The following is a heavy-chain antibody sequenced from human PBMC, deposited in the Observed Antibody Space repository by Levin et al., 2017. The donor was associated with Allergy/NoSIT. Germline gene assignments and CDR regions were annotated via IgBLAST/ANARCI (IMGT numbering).Heavy chain of an antibody. J-gene: IGHJ4*02. V-gene: IGHV4-59*01. D-gene: IGHD5-18*01. CDR2: IYSDGTT. Sequence: SQTLSLTCSVSGGSISSYYWSWIRQSPGKGLEWLGYIYSDGTTNYNPSLKSRVTISVDTSKNQFSLRLSSVTAADTAMYYCAKARYSTLFDFWGPGILVSVSS. CDR1: GGSISSYY. CDR3: AKARYSTLFDF.